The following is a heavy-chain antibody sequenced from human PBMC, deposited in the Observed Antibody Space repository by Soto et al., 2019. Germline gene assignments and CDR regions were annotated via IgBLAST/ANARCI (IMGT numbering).Heavy chain of an antibody. Sequence: EVQLVQSGAEVKKPGESLRISCKGSGYSFTTYWISWVRQMPGKGLEWMGRIDPSDSYTNYSPSFQGHVTISADKSITTAFLQWSSLTASDTAMYYCARGFHEVDAFDIWGQGTMVTVSS. CDR1: GYSFTTYW. V-gene: IGHV5-10-1*03. CDR2: IDPSDSYT. J-gene: IGHJ3*02. CDR3: ARGFHEVDAFDI.